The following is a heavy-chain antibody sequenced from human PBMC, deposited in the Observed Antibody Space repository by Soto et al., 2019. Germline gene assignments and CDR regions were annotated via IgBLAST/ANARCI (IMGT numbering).Heavy chain of an antibody. J-gene: IGHJ4*02. D-gene: IGHD3-16*01. CDR3: ARDARNADYDY. V-gene: IGHV3-48*02. CDR1: GFTFSIHA. CDR2: IHGTRSII. Sequence: EVQLVESGGGLVQPGGSLRLSCEVSGFTFSIHAMNWVRQAPGKGLEWVAYIHGTRSIIYYADSVKGRFTISRDNAKNSLFLQMDSLRDEDTAVYYCARDARNADYDYGGQGTVVTVSS.